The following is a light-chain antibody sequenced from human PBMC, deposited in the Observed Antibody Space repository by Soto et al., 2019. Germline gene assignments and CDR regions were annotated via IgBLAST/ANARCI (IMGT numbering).Light chain of an antibody. CDR1: QSVSSSY. CDR3: QQYGSHLVT. V-gene: IGKV3-20*01. CDR2: GAS. J-gene: IGKJ5*01. Sequence: EIVLTQSPGTLSLSPGERATLSCRASQSVSSSYLAWYQQKPGQAPRLLIYGASSRATGIPDRFSGSGSGTDFTLTISRLEPEDFAVYYCQQYGSHLVTFGQGTRLEIK.